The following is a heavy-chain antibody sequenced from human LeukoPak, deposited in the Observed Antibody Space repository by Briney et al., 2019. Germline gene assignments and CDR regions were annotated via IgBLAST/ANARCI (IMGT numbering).Heavy chain of an antibody. CDR2: MNPNSGNT. CDR3: VRIYVGSWRVYYYGMDV. D-gene: IGHD6-13*01. J-gene: IGHJ6*02. CDR1: GYTFTSYD. Sequence: GASVKVSCKASGYTFTSYDINWVRQATGQGLEWMGWMNPNSGNTGYAQKFQGRVTMTRNTSISTAYMELSSLRPEDTAVYYCVRIYVGSWRVYYYGMDVWGQGTTVTVSS. V-gene: IGHV1-8*01.